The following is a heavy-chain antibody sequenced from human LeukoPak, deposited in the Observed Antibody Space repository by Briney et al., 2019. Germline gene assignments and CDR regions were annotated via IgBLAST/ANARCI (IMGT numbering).Heavy chain of an antibody. J-gene: IGHJ3*02. V-gene: IGHV3-21*01. CDR3: ARDDDYGDYDAFDI. Sequence: AESLTLPCAASGFTFTSYSMNWVRHAPGKGLEWVSSIHTSSSYIYYADSVKGRFTLYTDNAKNSLSLQMNSLRAEGTAVYYCARDDDYGDYDAFDIWGQETMVTVSS. CDR2: IHTSSSYI. D-gene: IGHD4-17*01. CDR1: GFTFTSYS.